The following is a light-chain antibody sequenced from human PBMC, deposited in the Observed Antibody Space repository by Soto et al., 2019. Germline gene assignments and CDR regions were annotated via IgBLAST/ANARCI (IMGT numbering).Light chain of an antibody. Sequence: QSVLTQPASVSGSPGQSITISCTGTHSDVGSYNLVSWYQQHPGKAPKLIIYEDSKRPSGVSNRFSGSKSGYTAPLTISGLEAEDEADYYCCSYAGSFSVIFGGGTKLTVL. CDR2: EDS. CDR3: CSYAGSFSVI. CDR1: HSDVGSYNL. V-gene: IGLV2-23*01. J-gene: IGLJ2*01.